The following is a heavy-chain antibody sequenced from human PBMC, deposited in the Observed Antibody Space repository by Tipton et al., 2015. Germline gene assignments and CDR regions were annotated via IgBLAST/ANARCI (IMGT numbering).Heavy chain of an antibody. J-gene: IGHJ4*02. CDR2: IQYSGGT. CDR1: SDSINKYY. Sequence: TLSLTCTVSSDSINKYYWSWIRQPPRKELQWIGYIQYSGGTNYNPSLESRVSMSVDTSKTQFSLEMRSVTATDTAVYYCARARGRHGGLFASWGQGTLVTVSS. V-gene: IGHV4-59*01. CDR3: ARARGRHGGLFAS. D-gene: IGHD4-23*01.